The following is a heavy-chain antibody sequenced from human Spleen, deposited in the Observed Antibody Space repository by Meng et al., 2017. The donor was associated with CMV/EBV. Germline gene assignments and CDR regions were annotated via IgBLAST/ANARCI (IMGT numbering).Heavy chain of an antibody. D-gene: IGHD3-22*01. CDR1: GGSFSGYY. J-gene: IGHJ5*02. Sequence: SETLSLTCGVYGGSFSGYYWSWIRQPPGKGLEWIGEINHSGRTNYNPSLKSRVIISVDTSKNQFSLKLSSVTAADTAIYYCARDVYYDSSRLNWFDPWGQGTLVTVSS. V-gene: IGHV4-34*01. CDR2: INHSGRT. CDR3: ARDVYYDSSRLNWFDP.